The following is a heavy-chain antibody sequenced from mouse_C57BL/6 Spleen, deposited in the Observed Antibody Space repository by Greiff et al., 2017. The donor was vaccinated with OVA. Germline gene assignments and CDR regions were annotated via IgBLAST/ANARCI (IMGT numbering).Heavy chain of an antibody. CDR2: IYPGDGDT. D-gene: IGHD1-1*01. Sequence: VQLVESGPELVKPGASVKISCKASGYAFSSSWMNWVKQRPGKGLEWIGRIYPGDGDTNYNGKFKGKATLTADKSSSTAYMQLSSLTSEDSAVYFCARNHEGYYGSSYDYAMDYWGQGTSVTVSS. CDR1: GYAFSSSW. J-gene: IGHJ4*01. CDR3: ARNHEGYYGSSYDYAMDY. V-gene: IGHV1-82*01.